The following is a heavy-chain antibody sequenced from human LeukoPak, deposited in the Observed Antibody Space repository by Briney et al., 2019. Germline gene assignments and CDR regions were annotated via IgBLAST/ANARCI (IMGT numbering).Heavy chain of an antibody. J-gene: IGHJ4*02. Sequence: GRSLRLSCAASGLTFSSHGMHWVRQAPGKGLEWVAVIWYDGSKKYHADSVKGRFTISRDNSKNTLYLQMNSLRAEDTAVYYCARDLLGYSYDAYYFDFWGQGTLVTVSS. CDR3: ARDLLGYSYDAYYFDF. D-gene: IGHD5-18*01. CDR1: GLTFSSHG. CDR2: IWYDGSKK. V-gene: IGHV3-33*01.